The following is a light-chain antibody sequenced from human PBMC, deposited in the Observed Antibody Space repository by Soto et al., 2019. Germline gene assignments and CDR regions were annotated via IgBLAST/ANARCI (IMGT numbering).Light chain of an antibody. CDR2: DVS. CDR1: SSEVGGYNY. V-gene: IGLV2-14*01. Sequence: QSVLTQPASVSGSPGQSITISCTGTSSEVGGYNYVSWYQQHPGKAPKLMIYDVSNRPSGVSNRFSGSKSGNTASLTISGLQAEDEADYYCSSYTSSSTPWVFGGGTKVTVL. CDR3: SSYTSSSTPWV. J-gene: IGLJ3*02.